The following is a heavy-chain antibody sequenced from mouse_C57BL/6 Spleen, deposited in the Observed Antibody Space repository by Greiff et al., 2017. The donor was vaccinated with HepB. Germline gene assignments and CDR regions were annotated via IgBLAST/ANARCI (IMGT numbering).Heavy chain of an antibody. Sequence: VQLQQPGAELVKPGASVKMSCKASGYTFTSYWITWVKQRPGQGLEWIGDIYPGSGSTNYNEKFKSKATLTVDTSSSTAYMQLSSLTSEDSAVYYCARGYSNYKGYFDYWGQGTTLTVSS. J-gene: IGHJ2*01. D-gene: IGHD2-5*01. V-gene: IGHV1-55*01. CDR1: GYTFTSYW. CDR3: ARGYSNYKGYFDY. CDR2: IYPGSGST.